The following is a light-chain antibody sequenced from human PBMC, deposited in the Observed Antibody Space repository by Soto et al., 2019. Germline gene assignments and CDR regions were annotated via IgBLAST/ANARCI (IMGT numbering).Light chain of an antibody. J-gene: IGKJ4*01. CDR1: QSISSY. CDR3: HQSYIAPLT. V-gene: IGKV1-39*01. Sequence: DIQMTQSPSSLSASVGDRVTITCRASQSISSYLNWYQQKPGKAPELLVYAASNLQSGVPSRFSGSGSGTDFSLTVSNLQREDFATYYCHQSYIAPLTFGGGTKVEIK. CDR2: AAS.